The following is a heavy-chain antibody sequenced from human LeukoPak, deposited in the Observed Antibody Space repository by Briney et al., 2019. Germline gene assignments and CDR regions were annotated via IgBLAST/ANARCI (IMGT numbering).Heavy chain of an antibody. CDR1: GGSISSYY. CDR3: ARHPRGYCSGGSCSNNWFDP. D-gene: IGHD2-15*01. J-gene: IGHJ5*02. Sequence: SETLSLTCTVSGGSISSYYWSWIRQPPGKGLEWIGYIYTSGSTNYNPSLKSRVTISVDTSKNQFSLKLSSVTAADTAVYYCARHPRGYCSGGSCSNNWFDPWGQGTLVTVSS. CDR2: IYTSGST. V-gene: IGHV4-4*09.